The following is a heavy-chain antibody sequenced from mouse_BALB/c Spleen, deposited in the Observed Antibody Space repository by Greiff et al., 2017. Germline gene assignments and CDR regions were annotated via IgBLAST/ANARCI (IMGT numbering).Heavy chain of an antibody. CDR3: ARNDDGYYGYFDV. D-gene: IGHD2-3*01. J-gene: IGHJ1*01. CDR1: GFSLTSYG. V-gene: IGHV2-2*02. Sequence: VQGVESGPGLVQPSQSLSITCTVSGFSLTSYGVHWVRQSPGKGLEWLGVIWSGGSTDYNAAFISRLSISKDNSKIQVFFKMNSLQANDTAIYYCARNDDGYYGYFDVWGAGTTVTVSS. CDR2: IWSGGST.